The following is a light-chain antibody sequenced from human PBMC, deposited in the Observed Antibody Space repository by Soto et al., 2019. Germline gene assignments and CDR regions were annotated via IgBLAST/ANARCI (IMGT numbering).Light chain of an antibody. Sequence: QSALTQPASMSGSPGQSITISCTGTSGDVGFYDFVSWYQQHPGKVPRLIIYGVTKRPSGVSHRFSGSKSGNTASLTISGLQVEDEAAYSCASYTGSSNYLFGGGTKLTVL. J-gene: IGLJ3*02. CDR3: ASYTGSSNYL. CDR2: GVT. V-gene: IGLV2-14*03. CDR1: SGDVGFYDF.